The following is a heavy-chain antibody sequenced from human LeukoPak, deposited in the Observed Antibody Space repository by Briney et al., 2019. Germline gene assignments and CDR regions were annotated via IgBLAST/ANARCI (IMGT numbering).Heavy chain of an antibody. CDR3: ARISIAVVPAYFDY. Sequence: PSETLSLTCTVSGGSISSSSYQWGWIREPPGKGLAWIGSFYYSGNTYYSPSLKSRVTVSVDTSKNLFSLNLTSVTAADTAVYYCARISIAVVPAYFDYWGQGTLVTVSS. V-gene: IGHV4-39*01. CDR1: GGSISSSSYQ. CDR2: FYYSGNT. J-gene: IGHJ4*02. D-gene: IGHD2-2*01.